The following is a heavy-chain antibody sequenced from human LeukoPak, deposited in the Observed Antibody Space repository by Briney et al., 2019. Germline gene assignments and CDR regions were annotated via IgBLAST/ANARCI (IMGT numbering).Heavy chain of an antibody. CDR3: AKVLMDYGDYFDY. J-gene: IGHJ4*02. V-gene: IGHV3-30*02. D-gene: IGHD4-17*01. CDR2: IQTDGNNK. Sequence: GGSLRLSCAASGFTFSNYGIYWVRQAPGKGLEWVAFIQTDGNNKYYADSVKGRFSISRDNSKNTLYLQMNSLRTEDTAVYYCAKVLMDYGDYFDYWGRGTLVTVSS. CDR1: GFTFSNYG.